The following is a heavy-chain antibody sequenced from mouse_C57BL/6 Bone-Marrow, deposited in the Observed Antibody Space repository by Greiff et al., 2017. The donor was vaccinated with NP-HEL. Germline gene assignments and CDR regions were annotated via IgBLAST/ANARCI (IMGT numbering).Heavy chain of an antibody. J-gene: IGHJ3*01. Sequence: QVQLKQPGTELVKPGASVKLSCKASGYTFTSYWMHWVKQRPGQGLEWIGNINPSNGGTNYNEKFKSKATLTVDKSSSTAYMQLSSLTSEDSAVYYCAKGIYYGSRAFAYWGQGTLVTVSA. CDR3: AKGIYYGSRAFAY. CDR2: INPSNGGT. CDR1: GYTFTSYW. V-gene: IGHV1-53*01. D-gene: IGHD1-1*01.